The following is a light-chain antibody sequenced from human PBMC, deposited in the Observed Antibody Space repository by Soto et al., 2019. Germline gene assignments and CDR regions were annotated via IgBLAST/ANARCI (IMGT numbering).Light chain of an antibody. V-gene: IGKV4-1*01. CDR3: QQSYSTPIT. CDR2: WAS. Sequence: DIVMTQSPDSLAVSLGERATINCKSSQSVLFSSNNKNYLAWYQQKPGQPPKLLIYWASTRESGVPNRFSGSGSGTDFPLTINSLQAEDVAVYYCQQSYSTPITFGQGTRLEIK. CDR1: QSVLFSSNNKNY. J-gene: IGKJ5*01.